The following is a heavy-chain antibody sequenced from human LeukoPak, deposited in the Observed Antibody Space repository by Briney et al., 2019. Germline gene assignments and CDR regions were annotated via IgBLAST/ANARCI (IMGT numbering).Heavy chain of an antibody. V-gene: IGHV3-49*04. Sequence: PGRSLRLSCTASGFTFGDYAMSWVRQAPGMGLEGVGFIRSKDYSGTTEYAASVKGRFTISRDDSKSIAYLQMNSLKTEVTAMYYCTRDNNGWCGEPGMDVWGKGTTVTVSS. J-gene: IGHJ6*04. CDR1: GFTFGDYA. D-gene: IGHD3-10*01. CDR3: TRDNNGWCGEPGMDV. CDR2: IRSKDYSGTT.